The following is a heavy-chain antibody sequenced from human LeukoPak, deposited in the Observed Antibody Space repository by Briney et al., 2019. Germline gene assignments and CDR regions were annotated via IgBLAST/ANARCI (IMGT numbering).Heavy chain of an antibody. Sequence: GASVKVSCKASGGTFSSYAISWVRQAPGQGLEWMGRIIPIFGTANYAQKFQGRVTITTDESTSTAYMELSSLRSEDTAVYYCARAAPGYSSGWYYPKVYYYYMDVWGKGTTVTVSS. CDR1: GGTFSSYA. CDR3: ARAAPGYSSGWYYPKVYYYYMDV. V-gene: IGHV1-69*05. CDR2: IIPIFGTA. D-gene: IGHD6-19*01. J-gene: IGHJ6*03.